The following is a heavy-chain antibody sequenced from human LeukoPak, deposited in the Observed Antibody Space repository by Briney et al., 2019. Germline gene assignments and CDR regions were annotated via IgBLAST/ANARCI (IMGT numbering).Heavy chain of an antibody. Sequence: PGGSLRLSCAASGFTFSNFEWNWVRQIPGEGLEWLSFITRSSRIIYYADSVTGRFTISRDNATNSLNLQMNSLRVEDTGIYFCARGSPFGGVISDFWGQGTLVTVSS. CDR2: ITRSSRII. V-gene: IGHV3-48*03. J-gene: IGHJ4*02. CDR3: ARGSPFGGVISDF. CDR1: GFTFSNFE. D-gene: IGHD3-16*02.